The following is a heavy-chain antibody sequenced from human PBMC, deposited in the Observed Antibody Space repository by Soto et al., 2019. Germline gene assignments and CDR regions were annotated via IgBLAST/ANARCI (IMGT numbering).Heavy chain of an antibody. J-gene: IGHJ3*01. V-gene: IGHV5-51*01. CDR2: IYPRDSHT. CDR1: GYTFTNYW. D-gene: IGHD1-1*01. Sequence: PGESLKISCQRSGYTFTNYWIVWVRQLPGKGLEWMGIIYPRDSHTTYSPSFQGQVTISDDKSLNSAFLQWSSLKASDTATYYCARFAATSGINAFDVWGPGTMVTVSS. CDR3: ARFAATSGINAFDV.